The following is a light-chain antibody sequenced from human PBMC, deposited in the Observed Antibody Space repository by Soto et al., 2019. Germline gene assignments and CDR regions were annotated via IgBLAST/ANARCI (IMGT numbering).Light chain of an antibody. CDR2: DVS. J-gene: IGKJ5*01. CDR1: QSVNSN. V-gene: IGKV3D-11*02. CDR3: QQRNYWQVT. Sequence: ETVMTQSPATLSVSPGERATLSCRASQSVNSNLAWYQQKLGQAPRVLIYDVSNRATGIPARFSGSGSGTDFTLTISSLEPEDFAVYYCQQRNYWQVTFGQGTRLEI.